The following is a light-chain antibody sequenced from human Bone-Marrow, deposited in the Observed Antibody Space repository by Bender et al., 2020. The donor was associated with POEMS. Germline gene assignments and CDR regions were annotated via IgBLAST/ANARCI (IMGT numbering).Light chain of an antibody. J-gene: IGLJ1*01. CDR2: GYN. V-gene: IGLV1-40*01. CDR1: SSNTGSGYD. CDR3: CSYSGSGAPYV. Sequence: QSVLTQPPSVSGAPGQRVTISCTGSSSNTGSGYDINWYQHLPGTAPKLLIYGYNNRPSGVPDRFSGSKSGTSASLAITGLQAEDEGDYYCCSYSGSGAPYVFGSGTKVSVL.